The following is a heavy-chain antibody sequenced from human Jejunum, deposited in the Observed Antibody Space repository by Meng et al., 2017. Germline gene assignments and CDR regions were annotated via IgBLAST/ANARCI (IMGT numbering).Heavy chain of an antibody. Sequence: VQLVESGGGVVQPGRSPRLSCAASGFIFTNYQLNWLRQDPGECLVWVSRLHGDGSGPIYADSVKGRFTISRDNAKNTLDLQMNSLRLDDTAVYYCVRDNYGPDYWGQGTLVTVSS. CDR1: GFIFTNYQ. CDR2: LHGDGSGP. CDR3: VRDNYGPDY. D-gene: IGHD3-10*01. J-gene: IGHJ4*02. V-gene: IGHV3-74*01.